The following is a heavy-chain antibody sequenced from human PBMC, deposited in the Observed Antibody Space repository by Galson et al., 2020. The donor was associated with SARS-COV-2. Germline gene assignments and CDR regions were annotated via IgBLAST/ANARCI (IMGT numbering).Heavy chain of an antibody. Sequence: ASVKVSCKASGYILTSSIIAWVRQAPGEGLEWMGWISVDNGKTTYPQKFQGRVTMTTDTSSNTVYMELRNLRSGDTAVYYCARDVDRQWPESDDAFDIWGQGTLVTVSS. D-gene: IGHD6-19*01. V-gene: IGHV1-18*01. CDR3: ARDVDRQWPESDDAFDI. CDR1: GYILTSSI. J-gene: IGHJ3*02. CDR2: ISVDNGKT.